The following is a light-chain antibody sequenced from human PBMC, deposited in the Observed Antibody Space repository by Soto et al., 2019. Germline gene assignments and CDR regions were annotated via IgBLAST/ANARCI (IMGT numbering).Light chain of an antibody. CDR2: ENN. Sequence: QSALTQPPSVSAAPGQKVTISCSGSSSNIGNNYVSWYQQLPGTAPKLLIYENNKRPSGIPDRFSGSKSGTSATLGITGLQTGDEADYYCGTWDSSMSRGVFGTGNKVTVL. CDR1: SSNIGNNY. V-gene: IGLV1-51*02. J-gene: IGLJ1*01. CDR3: GTWDSSMSRGV.